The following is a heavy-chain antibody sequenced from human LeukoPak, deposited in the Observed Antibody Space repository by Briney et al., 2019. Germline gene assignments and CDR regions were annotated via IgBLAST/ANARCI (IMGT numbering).Heavy chain of an antibody. CDR2: ISGSGGST. CDR3: AKAGPRTYYYDSSGYYWNYFDY. D-gene: IGHD3-22*01. J-gene: IGHJ4*02. V-gene: IGHV3-23*01. CDR1: GFTFSSDA. Sequence: GGSLRLSCAASGFTFSSDAMSWVRQAPGKGLEWVSAISGSGGSTYYADSVKGRLTISRDNSKNTLYLQMNSLRAEDTAVYYCAKAGPRTYYYDSSGYYWNYFDYWGQGTLVTVSS.